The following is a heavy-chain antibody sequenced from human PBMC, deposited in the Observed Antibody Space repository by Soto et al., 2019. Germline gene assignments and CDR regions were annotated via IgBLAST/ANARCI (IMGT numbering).Heavy chain of an antibody. Sequence: PGGSLRLSCAASGFTFSSYWMSWVRQAPGKGLEWVANIKQDGSEKYYVDSVKGRFTISRDNAKNSLYLQMNSLRAEDTAVYYCARVVIVGAHVAFDIWGQGTMVTVSS. D-gene: IGHD1-26*01. V-gene: IGHV3-7*01. CDR2: IKQDGSEK. CDR1: GFTFSSYW. CDR3: ARVVIVGAHVAFDI. J-gene: IGHJ3*02.